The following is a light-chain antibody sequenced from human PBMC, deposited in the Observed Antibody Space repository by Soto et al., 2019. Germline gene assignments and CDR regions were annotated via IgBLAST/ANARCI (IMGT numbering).Light chain of an antibody. J-gene: IGLJ1*01. CDR1: SSNIGAGYD. CDR2: GNS. V-gene: IGLV1-40*01. CDR3: QSYDSSLSHV. Sequence: QSVLTQPPSVSGAPGQRVTISCTGSSSNIGAGYDVHWYQQLPGTAPKLLIYGNSNRPSGVPDRFSGSKSGTTASLAITGLQAEDEADYYGQSYDSSLSHVFGTGTKLTVL.